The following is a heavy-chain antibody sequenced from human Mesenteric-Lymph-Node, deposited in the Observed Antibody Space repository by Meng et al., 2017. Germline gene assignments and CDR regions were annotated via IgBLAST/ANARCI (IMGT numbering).Heavy chain of an antibody. D-gene: IGHD3-16*02. V-gene: IGHV4-61*02. CDR3: ETSGRNYDYVWVSYRTDY. CDR1: GGSISSGNYY. Sequence: LRLSCTVSGGSISSGNYYWSWIRQPAGKGLEWIGRIYTSGSTNYNPSLKSRVTISVDTSKNQFSLKLITVTAAETAVYYCETSGRNYDYVWVSYRTDYWGQGTLVTVSS. J-gene: IGHJ4*02. CDR2: IYTSGST.